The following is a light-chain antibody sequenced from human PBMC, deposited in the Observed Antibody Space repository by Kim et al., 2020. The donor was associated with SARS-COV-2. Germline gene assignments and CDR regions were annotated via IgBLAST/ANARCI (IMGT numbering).Light chain of an antibody. J-gene: IGLJ2*01. V-gene: IGLV2-11*01. Sequence: QSDTITCTLTARGVGGYTFVSCDLHHPRQAFKHVIYDLNKRPSGVPDRFSVSKSGNTDSLSISGLQAEDEADYYCCSYAGSYTLVFGGGTKLTVI. CDR2: DLN. CDR1: ARGVGGYTF. CDR3: CSYAGSYTLV.